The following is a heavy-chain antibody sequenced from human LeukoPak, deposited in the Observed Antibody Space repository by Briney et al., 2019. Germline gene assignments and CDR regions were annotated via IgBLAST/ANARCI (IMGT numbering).Heavy chain of an antibody. Sequence: ASVKVSCKASGGTFRSYAISWVRQAPGQGLEWMGIINPSGGSTSYAQKFQGRVTMTRDMSTSTVYMELSSLRSEDTAVYYCARAGPIWFGGGLEGFDYWGQGTLVTVSS. V-gene: IGHV1-46*01. CDR3: ARAGPIWFGGGLEGFDY. D-gene: IGHD3-10*01. CDR1: GGTFRSYA. J-gene: IGHJ4*02. CDR2: INPSGGST.